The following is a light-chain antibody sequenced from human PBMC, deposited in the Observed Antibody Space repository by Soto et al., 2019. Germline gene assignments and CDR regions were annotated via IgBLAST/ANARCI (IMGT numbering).Light chain of an antibody. Sequence: EIVLTQSPATLSLSPGERATLSCRASQSVSSSYLAWYQQKPGQAPTLLIYGASSRATGIPDRFSGSGSGTDFTLTISRLEPEDFVVYYCQQYGSSPVTFGQGTKLEIK. CDR3: QQYGSSPVT. V-gene: IGKV3-20*01. J-gene: IGKJ2*01. CDR2: GAS. CDR1: QSVSSSY.